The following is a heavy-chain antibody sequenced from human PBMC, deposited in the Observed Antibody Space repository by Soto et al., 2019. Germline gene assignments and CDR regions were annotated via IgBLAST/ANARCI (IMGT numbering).Heavy chain of an antibody. Sequence: PGRSLRLSCAASGFTFGYSWMKWVRQAPGKGLEWLAYISAAGSEKMHVASVTGRFTISRDFAESPVFLEMNNLRAEETAFYYCARTPRLLASSGLGALVTVSS. V-gene: IGHV3-7*01. D-gene: IGHD6-6*01. CDR3: ARTPRLLAS. CDR1: GFTFGYSW. CDR2: ISAAGSEK. J-gene: IGHJ4*02.